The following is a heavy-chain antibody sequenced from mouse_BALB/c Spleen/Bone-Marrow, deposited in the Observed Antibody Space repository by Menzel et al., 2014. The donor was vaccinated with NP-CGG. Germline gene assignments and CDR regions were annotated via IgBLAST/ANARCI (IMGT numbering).Heavy chain of an antibody. D-gene: IGHD2-14*01. V-gene: IGHV5-17*02. Sequence: EVKLVESGGGLVQPGGSRKLSCAASGFTFSSFGMHWVRQAPDKGLEWVAYISSGSSTIYYADTVKGRFTISRDNPKNTLFLQMTSLRSEDTAMYYCARDVPLYDVGYFDYWGQGTTLTVSS. CDR2: ISSGSSTI. J-gene: IGHJ2*01. CDR3: ARDVPLYDVGYFDY. CDR1: GFTFSSFG.